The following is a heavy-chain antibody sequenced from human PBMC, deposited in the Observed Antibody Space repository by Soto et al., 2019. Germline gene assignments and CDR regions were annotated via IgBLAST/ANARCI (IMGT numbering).Heavy chain of an antibody. CDR3: ARQTTFISSWFDY. Sequence: SETLSLTCTVSGGSITNHYWTWIRQPAGKGLEWIGRIFTTGSTNYNPSLKSRLTLSADTSKNQFSLKLNSVTAADTALYFCARQTTFISSWFDYWGHGTLVTVSS. J-gene: IGHJ5*01. CDR1: GGSITNHY. D-gene: IGHD1-1*01. V-gene: IGHV4-4*07. CDR2: IFTTGST.